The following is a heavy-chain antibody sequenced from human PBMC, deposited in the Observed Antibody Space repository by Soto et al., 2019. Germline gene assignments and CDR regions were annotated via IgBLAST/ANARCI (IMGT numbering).Heavy chain of an antibody. Sequence: DSVKVSCKTSGYTLTSYSITLVRQAPGQGLEWMGWISAYSGDTNYAKKFQGRVTMTTDTSPSTAYMELMSLRSDDTAVYFCSRLGPPGGWGAFDIWGQGTVVTV. J-gene: IGHJ3*02. V-gene: IGHV1-18*04. CDR2: ISAYSGDT. CDR1: GYTLTSYS. CDR3: SRLGPPGGWGAFDI. D-gene: IGHD6-19*01.